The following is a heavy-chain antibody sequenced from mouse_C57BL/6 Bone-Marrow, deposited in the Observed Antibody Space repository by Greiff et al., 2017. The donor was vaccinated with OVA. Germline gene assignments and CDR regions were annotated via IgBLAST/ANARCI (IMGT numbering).Heavy chain of an antibody. J-gene: IGHJ2*01. Sequence: EVQLQQSGPVLVKPGASVKMSCKAFGYTFTDYYMNWVKQSHGKSLEWIGVINPYNGGTSYNQKFKGKATLTVDKSSSTAYMELNSLTSEDSAVYYCARTPLGLYYFDYWGQGTTLTVSS. CDR3: ARTPLGLYYFDY. CDR1: GYTFTDYY. D-gene: IGHD3-3*01. V-gene: IGHV1-19*01. CDR2: INPYNGGT.